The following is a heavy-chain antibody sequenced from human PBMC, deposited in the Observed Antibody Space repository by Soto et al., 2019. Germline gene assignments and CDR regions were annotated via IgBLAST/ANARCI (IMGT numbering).Heavy chain of an antibody. Sequence: EVQLVESGGGLVQPGGSLRLCCTASGFTFSDSWMTWVRQAPGKGLEWVARIKPDESEKKYADSVKGRFSISRDSAKISMYLQMDSLRGEDTAVYYCVRGGSNYASWGQGTLVTVSS. CDR2: IKPDESEK. D-gene: IGHD4-4*01. V-gene: IGHV3-7*01. CDR3: VRGGSNYAS. J-gene: IGHJ5*02. CDR1: GFTFSDSW.